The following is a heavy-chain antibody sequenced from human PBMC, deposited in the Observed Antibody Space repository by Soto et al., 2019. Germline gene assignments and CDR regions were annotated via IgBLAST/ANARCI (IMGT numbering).Heavy chain of an antibody. V-gene: IGHV1-2*02. CDR1: GYSFSDNQ. Sequence: ASVKVSCKASGYSFSDNQIHWLRRAPGQGLDWMGRINPKSDDTDYAQKFQGRVTMTRDTSRSTVYMELRSLRSDDTAIYYCARSSGGNFGIIIEGSNWFDPWGQGTLVTVSS. CDR3: ARSSGGNFGIIIEGSNWFDP. CDR2: INPKSDDT. D-gene: IGHD3-3*01. J-gene: IGHJ5*02.